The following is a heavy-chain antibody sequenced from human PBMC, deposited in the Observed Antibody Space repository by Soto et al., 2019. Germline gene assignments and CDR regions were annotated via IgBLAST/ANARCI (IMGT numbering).Heavy chain of an antibody. V-gene: IGHV3-30*04. CDR3: ARDPSASAVPGYFDF. CDR1: GFSFSTYD. D-gene: IGHD6-19*01. J-gene: IGHJ4*02. CDR2: ISYDGSNT. Sequence: PGGSLRLSCAASGFSFSTYDMHWVRQAPGKGLEWVAIISYDGSNTYYADSVKGRFSISRDNSKNTLYLQVNSLSLRREDTAVYYCARDPSASAVPGYFDFWGQGT.